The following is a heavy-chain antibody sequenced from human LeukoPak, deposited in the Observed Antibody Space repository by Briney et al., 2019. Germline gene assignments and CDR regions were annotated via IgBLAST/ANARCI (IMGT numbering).Heavy chain of an antibody. CDR1: GDSVSSNSVT. D-gene: IGHD3-22*01. CDR3: ARLGGSSGYPIDY. CDR2: TYYRSTWYN. J-gene: IGHJ4*02. V-gene: IGHV6-1*01. Sequence: SQTLSLTCAISGDSVSSNSVTWNWIRQSPSRGLEWLGRTYYRSTWYNDYAVSVRGRITVDPDTSKNQFSLHLNSVTPEDTAVYYCARLGGSSGYPIDYWGQGTLVTVSS.